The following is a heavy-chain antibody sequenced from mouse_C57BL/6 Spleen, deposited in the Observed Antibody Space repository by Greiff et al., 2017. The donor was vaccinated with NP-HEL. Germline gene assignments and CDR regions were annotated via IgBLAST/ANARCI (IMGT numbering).Heavy chain of an antibody. CDR2: IYPGDGDT. J-gene: IGHJ3*01. CDR1: GYAFSSSW. D-gene: IGHD1-1*01. CDR3: ARSDYYGSSWTWFAY. V-gene: IGHV1-82*01. Sequence: QVQLKQSGPELVKPGASVKISCKASGYAFSSSWMNWVKQRPGKGLEWIGRIYPGDGDTNYNGKFKGKATLTADKSSSTAYMQLSSLTSEDSAVYFCARSDYYGSSWTWFAYWGQGTLVTVSA.